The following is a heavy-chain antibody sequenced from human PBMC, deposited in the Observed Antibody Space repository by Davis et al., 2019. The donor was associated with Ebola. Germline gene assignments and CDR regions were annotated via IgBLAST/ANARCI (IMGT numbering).Heavy chain of an antibody. CDR1: GYTFTSYG. J-gene: IGHJ6*02. CDR3: ARENYYGSGTYGMDV. Sequence: ASVKVSCKASGYTFTSYGITWVRQAPGQGLEWMGRINPNSGGTNYAQKFQGRVTMTRDTSISTAYMELSRLRSDDTVVYYCARENYYGSGTYGMDVWGQGTTVTVSS. CDR2: INPNSGGT. V-gene: IGHV1-2*05. D-gene: IGHD3-10*01.